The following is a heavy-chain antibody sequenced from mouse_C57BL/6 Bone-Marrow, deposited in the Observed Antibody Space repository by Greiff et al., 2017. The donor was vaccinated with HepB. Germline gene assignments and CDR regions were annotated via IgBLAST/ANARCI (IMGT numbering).Heavy chain of an antibody. CDR3: ARIYYYGSSAWDY. V-gene: IGHV1-55*01. J-gene: IGHJ4*01. CDR1: GYTFTSYW. CDR2: IYPGSGST. Sequence: QVQLQQPGAELVKPGASVKMSCKASGYTFTSYWITWVKQRPGQGLEWIGDIYPGSGSTNYNEKFKSKATLTVDTSSSTAYMQLSSLTSEDSAVYYCARIYYYGSSAWDYWGQGTSVTVSS. D-gene: IGHD1-1*01.